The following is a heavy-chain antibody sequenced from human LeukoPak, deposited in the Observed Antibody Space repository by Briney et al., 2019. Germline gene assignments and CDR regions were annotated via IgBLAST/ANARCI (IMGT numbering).Heavy chain of an antibody. Sequence: ASVKVSCKASGGTFSSYAISWVRQAPGQGLEWMGWMNPNSGNTGYTQKFQGRVTMTRDTSISTAYMELSSLRSEDTAVYYCARGAPSCTSASCYNYWGQGTLVTVSS. CDR2: MNPNSGNT. D-gene: IGHD2-2*02. J-gene: IGHJ4*02. V-gene: IGHV1-8*02. CDR3: ARGAPSCTSASCYNY. CDR1: GGTFSSYA.